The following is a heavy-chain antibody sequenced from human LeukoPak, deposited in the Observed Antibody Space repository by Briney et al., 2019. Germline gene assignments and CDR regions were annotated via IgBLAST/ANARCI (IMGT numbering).Heavy chain of an antibody. CDR2: IQQDGSGE. J-gene: IGHJ6*02. D-gene: IGHD3-22*01. V-gene: IGHV3-7*03. CDR3: AKHLTDSSGYFYYYYGMDV. CDR1: GFTFSSYW. Sequence: GGSLRLSCAASGFTFSSYWMSWVRQAPGKGLEWVANIQQDGSGEYYVDSVKGRFTISRDNAKNSLYLQMNSLRAEDTAVYYCAKHLTDSSGYFYYYYGMDVWGQGTTVTVSS.